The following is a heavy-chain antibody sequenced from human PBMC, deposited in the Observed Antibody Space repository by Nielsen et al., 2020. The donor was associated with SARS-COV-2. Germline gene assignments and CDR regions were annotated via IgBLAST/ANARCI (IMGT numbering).Heavy chain of an antibody. CDR3: ARGRVRGSVSGMDV. D-gene: IGHD3-10*01. Sequence: GGSLRLSCAASGFTFSSYAMSWIRQAPGKGLEWVSSISSSSSYIYYADSVKGRFTISRDNAKNSLYLQMNSLRAEDTAVYYCARGRVRGSVSGMDVWGQGTTVTVSS. J-gene: IGHJ6*02. CDR1: GFTFSSYA. CDR2: ISSSSSYI. V-gene: IGHV3-21*01.